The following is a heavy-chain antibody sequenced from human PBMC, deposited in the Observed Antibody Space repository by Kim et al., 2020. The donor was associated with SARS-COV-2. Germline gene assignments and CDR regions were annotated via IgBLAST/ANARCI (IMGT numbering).Heavy chain of an antibody. CDR2: ISGSGGST. CDR1: GFTFSSYA. Sequence: GGSLRLSCAASGFTFSSYAMSWVRQAPGKGLEWVSAISGSGGSTYYADSVKGRFTISRDNSKNTLYLQMNSLRAEDTAVYYCAKERALERWLVSHYYYGMDVWGQGTTVTVSS. CDR3: AKERALERWLVSHYYYGMDV. J-gene: IGHJ6*02. D-gene: IGHD6-19*01. V-gene: IGHV3-23*01.